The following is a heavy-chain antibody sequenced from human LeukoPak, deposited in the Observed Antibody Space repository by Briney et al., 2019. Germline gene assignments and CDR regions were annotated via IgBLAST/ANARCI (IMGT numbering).Heavy chain of an antibody. Sequence: SGPTLVNPTQTLTLTCTFSGFSLSTSGVGVGWIRQPPGKALEWLALIYWNDDKRYSPSLKSRLTITKDTSKNQVVLRMTNMDPLITAPYYCPNSSPLPVLTATRGFDPWGQETLVTVSS. CDR3: PNSSPLPVLTATRGFDP. V-gene: IGHV2-5*01. CDR1: GFSLSTSGVG. D-gene: IGHD2-8*01. CDR2: IYWNDDK. J-gene: IGHJ5*02.